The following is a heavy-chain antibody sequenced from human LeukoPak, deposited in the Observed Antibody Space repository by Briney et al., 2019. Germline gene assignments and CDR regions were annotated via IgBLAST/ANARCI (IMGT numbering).Heavy chain of an antibody. CDR3: AREYSRYSGTYYDY. D-gene: IGHD5-12*01. CDR2: SNPNSGDT. J-gene: IGHJ4*02. CDR1: GYTFSGYF. V-gene: IGHV1-2*02. Sequence: GASVKVSCKASGYTFSGYFIHWVRQAPGQGLEWMGWSNPNSGDTNYAQKFQGRVTMTRDTSISTAYMELSRVTSDDTAVYYCAREYSRYSGTYYDYWGQGTLVTVSS.